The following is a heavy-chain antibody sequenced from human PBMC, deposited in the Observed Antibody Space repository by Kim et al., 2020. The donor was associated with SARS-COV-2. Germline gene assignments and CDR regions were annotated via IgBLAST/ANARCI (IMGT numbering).Heavy chain of an antibody. Sequence: SETLSLTCTVSGGSISSSSYYWGWIRQPPGKGLEWIGSIYYSGSTYYNPSLKSRVTISVDTSKNQFSLKLSSVTAADTAVYYCARDPLLVPAAIWGGGYYGMDVWGQGTTVTVSS. CDR3: ARDPLLVPAAIWGGGYYGMDV. V-gene: IGHV4-39*07. CDR1: GGSISSSSYY. CDR2: IYYSGST. J-gene: IGHJ6*02. D-gene: IGHD2-2*01.